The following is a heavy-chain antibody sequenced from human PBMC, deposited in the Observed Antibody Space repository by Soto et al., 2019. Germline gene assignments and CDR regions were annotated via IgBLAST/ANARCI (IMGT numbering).Heavy chain of an antibody. CDR2: ISYDGSNK. V-gene: IGHV3-33*08. J-gene: IGHJ4*02. CDR3: AKGALGSGWLLNY. Sequence: PGGSLRLSCAASGFTFSSYGMHWVRQAPGKGLEWVAVISYDGSNKYYADSVKGRFTISRDNSKNTLYLQMNYLRAEDTAVYYCAKGALGSGWLLNYRGQGALVTVSS. D-gene: IGHD6-19*01. CDR1: GFTFSSYG.